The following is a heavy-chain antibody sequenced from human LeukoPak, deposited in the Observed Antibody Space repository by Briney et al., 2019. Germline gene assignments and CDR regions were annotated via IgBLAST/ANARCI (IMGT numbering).Heavy chain of an antibody. CDR3: TTAPSGYAYMNGWHLDY. J-gene: IGHJ4*02. CDR2: IKSKTDGETT. D-gene: IGHD5-18*01. Sequence: PGGSLRLSCAASGFTFNYAWMSWVRQAPGKGLEWVGRIKSKTDGETTDYAAPVKGRFTISRDDSKNTLYLQINSLKTEDTALYYCTTAPSGYAYMNGWHLDYWGQGALVTVSS. V-gene: IGHV3-15*01. CDR1: GFTFNYAW.